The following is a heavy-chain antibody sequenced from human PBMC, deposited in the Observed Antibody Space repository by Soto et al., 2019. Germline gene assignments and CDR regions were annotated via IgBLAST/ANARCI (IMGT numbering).Heavy chain of an antibody. J-gene: IGHJ4*02. D-gene: IGHD5-12*01. CDR1: GYTFTSYY. V-gene: IGHV1-46*01. Sequence: GASVKVSCKASGYTFTSYYMHWVRQAPGQGLEWMGIINPSGGSTSYAQKFQGRVTMTRDTSTSTVYMELSSLRSEDTAVYYCARDGNLFIVATSTEMDGPFDYWGQGTLVTVSS. CDR3: ARDGNLFIVATSTEMDGPFDY. CDR2: INPSGGST.